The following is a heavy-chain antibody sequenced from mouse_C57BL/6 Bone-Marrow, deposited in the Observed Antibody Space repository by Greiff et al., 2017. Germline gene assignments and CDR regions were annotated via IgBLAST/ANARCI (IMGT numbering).Heavy chain of an antibody. CDR3: ASGYSGSSPFYFDY. J-gene: IGHJ2*01. V-gene: IGHV1-69*01. CDR1: GYTFTSYW. CDR2: IDPSDSYT. Sequence: VQLQQPGAELVMPGASVKLSCKASGYTFTSYWMHWVKQRPGQGLEWIGEIDPSDSYTNYNQKFKGKSTLTVDKSSSTAYMQLSSLTSEDSAVYYCASGYSGSSPFYFDYWGQGTTLTVSS. D-gene: IGHD1-1*01.